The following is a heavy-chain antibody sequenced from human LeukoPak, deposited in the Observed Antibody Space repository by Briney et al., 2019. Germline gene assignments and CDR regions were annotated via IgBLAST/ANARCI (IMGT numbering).Heavy chain of an antibody. Sequence: SETLSLTCTLSAGSISISSYYWGWIRQPPGKGREWIGRIYYSGSTYYNPSLKRRVTRSVATAKNQFSVKLSSVPAADTAVYYCARGYDYVWGSYRYSFDYWGQGTLVTVSS. V-gene: IGHV4-39*07. CDR2: IYYSGST. J-gene: IGHJ4*02. CDR3: ARGYDYVWGSYRYSFDY. D-gene: IGHD3-16*02. CDR1: AGSISISSYY.